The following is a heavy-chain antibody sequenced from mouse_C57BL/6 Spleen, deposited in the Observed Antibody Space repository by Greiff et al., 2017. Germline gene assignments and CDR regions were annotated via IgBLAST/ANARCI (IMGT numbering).Heavy chain of an antibody. CDR3: TRKATVVATPSWFAY. V-gene: IGHV6-6*01. CDR1: GFTFSDAW. CDR2: IRNKANNHAT. Sequence: DVMLVESGGGLVQPGGSMKLSCAASGFTFSDAWMDWVRQSPEKGLEWVAEIRNKANNHATYYAESVKGRFTISRDDSKSSVYLQMNSLRAEDTGIYYCTRKATVVATPSWFAYWGQGTLVTVSA. J-gene: IGHJ3*01. D-gene: IGHD1-1*01.